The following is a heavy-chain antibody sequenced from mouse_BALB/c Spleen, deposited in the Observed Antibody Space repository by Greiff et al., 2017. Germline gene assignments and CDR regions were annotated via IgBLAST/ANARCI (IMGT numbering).Heavy chain of an antibody. CDR1: GYTFTSYY. J-gene: IGHJ1*01. V-gene: IGHV1S81*02. D-gene: IGHD1-1*01. Sequence: QVQLQQSGAELVKPGASVKLSCKASGYTFTSYYMYWVKQRPGQGLEWIGEINPSNGGTNFNEKFKSKATLTVDKSSSTAYMQLSSLTSEDSAVYYCARITTVVAEDWYFDVWGAGTTVTVSS. CDR2: INPSNGGT. CDR3: ARITTVVAEDWYFDV.